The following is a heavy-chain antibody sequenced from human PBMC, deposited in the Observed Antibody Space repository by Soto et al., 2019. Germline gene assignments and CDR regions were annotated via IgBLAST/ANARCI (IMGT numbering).Heavy chain of an antibody. Sequence: GESLKISCKGPGYSFTTSWIGWVRQMPGKGLEWMGSIYPGDSDTRYSQSFLGQVTISVDKSMSAAYLQWSSLKASDTAIYYCARRAQTTEYFDFWGQGTLVTVSS. CDR1: GYSFTTSW. D-gene: IGHD4-17*01. J-gene: IGHJ4*02. CDR3: ARRAQTTEYFDF. CDR2: IYPGDSDT. V-gene: IGHV5-51*01.